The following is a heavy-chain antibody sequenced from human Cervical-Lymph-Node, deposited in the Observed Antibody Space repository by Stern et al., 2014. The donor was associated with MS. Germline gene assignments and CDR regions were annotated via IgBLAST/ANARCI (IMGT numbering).Heavy chain of an antibody. Sequence: VQLVQSGAEVKKPGSSVRVSCKASGGSFKSYAFNWLRQAPGQGLEWMGDIVPMFATVNYAQKFQVRVTVTADEATNTVYMELSFLTSEDTAVYYCARERSIHYPAFAPWGQGTLVTVSS. CDR2: IVPMFATV. CDR3: ARERSIHYPAFAP. D-gene: IGHD3-10*01. CDR1: GGSFKSYA. J-gene: IGHJ5*02. V-gene: IGHV1-69*01.